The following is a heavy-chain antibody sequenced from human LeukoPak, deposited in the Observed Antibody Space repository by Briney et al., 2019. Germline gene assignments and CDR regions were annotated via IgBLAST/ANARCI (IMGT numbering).Heavy chain of an antibody. CDR2: IYYSGST. J-gene: IGHJ3*02. CDR1: GFTFSSYG. CDR3: ARHPITDAFDI. Sequence: GSLRLSCAASGFTFSSYGMHWVRQPPGKGLEWIGSIYYSGSTYYNPSLKSRVTISVDTSKNQFSLKLSSVTAADTAVYYCARHPITDAFDIWGQWTMVTVSS. V-gene: IGHV4-39*01.